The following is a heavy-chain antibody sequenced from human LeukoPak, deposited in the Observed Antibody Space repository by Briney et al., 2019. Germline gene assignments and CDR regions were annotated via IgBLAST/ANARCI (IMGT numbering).Heavy chain of an antibody. J-gene: IGHJ4*02. CDR2: IYYSGST. CDR3: ARGLDDDYGDYGNDY. V-gene: IGHV4-59*01. D-gene: IGHD4-17*01. CDR1: GGSISSYC. Sequence: SSETLSLTCTVSGGSISSYCWSWIRQPPGKGLEWIGYIYYSGSTNYNPSLKSRVTISVDTSKNQFSLKLSSVTAADTAVYYCARGLDDDYGDYGNDYWGQGTLVTVSS.